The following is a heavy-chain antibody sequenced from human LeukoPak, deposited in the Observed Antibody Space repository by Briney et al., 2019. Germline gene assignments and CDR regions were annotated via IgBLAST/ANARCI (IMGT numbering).Heavy chain of an antibody. CDR3: ARDGGDEILDY. V-gene: IGHV4-59*01. Sequence: PSETLSLTCTVSGGSISGYYWSWIRQPPGKGLEWVGYVSYSGSTNYNPSLKSRVTISLDTSKNQFSLKLSSVTAADTAVYYCARDGGDEILDYWGQGTLVTVSS. CDR1: GGSISGYY. CDR2: VSYSGST. J-gene: IGHJ4*02. D-gene: IGHD4-17*01.